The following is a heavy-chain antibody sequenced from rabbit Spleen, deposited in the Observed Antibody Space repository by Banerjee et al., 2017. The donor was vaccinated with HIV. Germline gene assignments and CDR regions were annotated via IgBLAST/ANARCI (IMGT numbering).Heavy chain of an antibody. J-gene: IGHJ3*01. Sequence: QEQVEESGGDLVKPGASLTLTCTASGFSFSTNYWICWVRQAPGKGLEWIACIYSGSGRTTYATWAKGRFTISKTSSTTVTLQMTSLTAADTATYFCARLSSDWTYLELWGQGTLVTVS. CDR2: IYSGSGRTT. V-gene: IGHV1S45*01. CDR3: ARLSSDWTYLEL. D-gene: IGHD8-1*01. CDR1: GFSFSTNYW.